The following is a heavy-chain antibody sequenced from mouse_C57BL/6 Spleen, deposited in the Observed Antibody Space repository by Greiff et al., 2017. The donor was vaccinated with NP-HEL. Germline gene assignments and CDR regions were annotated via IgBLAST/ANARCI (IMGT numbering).Heavy chain of an antibody. D-gene: IGHD2-2*01. CDR1: GFSLTSYA. CDR3: ARNGNGYAAWFAY. V-gene: IGHV2-9-1*01. CDR2: IWPGGGT. Sequence: QVQLKQSGPGLVAPSQSLSITCTVSGFSLTSYAISWVRQPPGKGLALLGVIWPGGGTNYNSALKSRLSISKDNSKSQVFLKRNSLQTDDTDRYDCARNGNGYAAWFAYWGQGTLVTVSA. J-gene: IGHJ3*01.